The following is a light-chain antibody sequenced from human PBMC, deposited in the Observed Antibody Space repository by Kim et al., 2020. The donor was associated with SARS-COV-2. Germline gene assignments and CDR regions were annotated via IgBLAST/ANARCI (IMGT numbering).Light chain of an antibody. V-gene: IGLV3-19*01. J-gene: IGLJ2*01. Sequence: SSELTQHPAVSVALGQTVRITCQGDSLRSYYASWYQQKPGQAPVLVIYGKNNRPSGIPDRFSGSSSGNTASLTITGAQAEDEADYYCNSRDSSGNHPVVF. CDR1: SLRSYY. CDR3: NSRDSSGNHPVV. CDR2: GKN.